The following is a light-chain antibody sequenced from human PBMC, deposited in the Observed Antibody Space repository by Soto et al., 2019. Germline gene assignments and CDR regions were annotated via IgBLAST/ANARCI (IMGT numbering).Light chain of an antibody. CDR3: QQYNDWLT. J-gene: IGKJ4*01. CDR2: GAS. Sequence: EILMTQSPDTLSVSPGERATLFCRASQSVSSTVAWYQQRPGQAPRLLIYGASTRATGIPARFSGSGSGTEFTLNISSLQSEDFAVYYCQQYNDWLTFGGGTKVEIK. CDR1: QSVSST. V-gene: IGKV3-15*01.